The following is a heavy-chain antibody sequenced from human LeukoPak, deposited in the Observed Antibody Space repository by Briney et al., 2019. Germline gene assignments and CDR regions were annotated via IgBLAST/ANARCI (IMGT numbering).Heavy chain of an antibody. CDR2: IIPIFGTA. J-gene: IGHJ5*02. V-gene: IGHV1-69*13. D-gene: IGHD1-26*01. CDR3: ARGEWELLYNWFDP. Sequence: ASVKVSCKASGGTFSSYAISWVRQAPGQGLEWMGGIIPIFGTANYAQKFQGRVTITADESTSTAYMELSSLRSEDTAVYYCARGEWELLYNWFDPWGQGTLVTVSS. CDR1: GGTFSSYA.